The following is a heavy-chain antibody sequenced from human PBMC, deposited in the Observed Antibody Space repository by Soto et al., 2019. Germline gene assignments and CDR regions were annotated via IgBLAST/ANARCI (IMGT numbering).Heavy chain of an antibody. CDR1: GFSLSTSGVG. J-gene: IGHJ4*02. CDR2: IYWDDDK. V-gene: IGHV2-5*02. CDR3: AHIFNSNSGSYRYFDY. Sequence: QITLKESGPTLVNPTQPLTLTCTFSGFSLSTSGVGVGWIRQPPGKALEWLALIYWDDDKRYSPSLKSRFTISKDTSKNQVVLTMTNMDPVDTATYYCAHIFNSNSGSYRYFDYWGQGTLVTVSS. D-gene: IGHD3-16*02.